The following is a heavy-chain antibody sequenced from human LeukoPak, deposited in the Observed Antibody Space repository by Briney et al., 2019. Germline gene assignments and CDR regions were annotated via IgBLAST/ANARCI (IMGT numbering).Heavy chain of an antibody. CDR1: GGSFSGYY. CDR3: ARGGGGYNYFDY. D-gene: IGHD5-24*01. J-gene: IGHJ4*02. CDR2: IKHSGST. V-gene: IGHV4-34*01. Sequence: PSETLSLTCAVYGGSFSGYYWSWIRQPPGKGLEWIGEIKHSGSTNYNPSLKSRVTISLDTSKNQFSLKVSSVTAADTAVYYCARGGGGYNYFDYWGQGTLVTVSS.